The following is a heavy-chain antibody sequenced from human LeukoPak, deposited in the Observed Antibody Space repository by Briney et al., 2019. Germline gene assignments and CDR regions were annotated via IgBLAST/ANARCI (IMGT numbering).Heavy chain of an antibody. CDR2: IRSKAYGGTT. V-gene: IGHV3-49*03. Sequence: GRSLRLSCTASGFTFGDYAMSWFRQAPGKGLEWVGFIRSKAYGGTTEYAASVKGRFTISRDDSKNSLYLQMNSLETEDTAVYYCVRVGSVSGSDYLDYWGQGTLVTVSS. CDR3: VRVGSVSGSDYLDY. D-gene: IGHD6-19*01. CDR1: GFTFGDYA. J-gene: IGHJ4*02.